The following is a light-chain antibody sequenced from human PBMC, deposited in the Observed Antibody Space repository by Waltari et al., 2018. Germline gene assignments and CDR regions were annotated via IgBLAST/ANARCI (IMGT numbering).Light chain of an antibody. J-gene: IGKJ3*01. V-gene: IGKV3-20*01. CDR1: QRVSSSY. CDR2: GAS. CDR3: QQYGSSLFT. Sequence: EIVLTQSPGTLCLSRGERATLSCRASQRVSSSYFAWYQQKPGQAPRLLIYGASSRATGIPDRFSGSGSGTDFTLTISRLEPEDFAVYYCQQYGSSLFTFGPGTKVDIK.